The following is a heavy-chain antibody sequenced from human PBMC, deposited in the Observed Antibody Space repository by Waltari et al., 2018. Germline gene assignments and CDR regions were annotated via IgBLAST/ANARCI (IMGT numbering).Heavy chain of an antibody. D-gene: IGHD1-26*01. CDR1: GFTFSDYY. V-gene: IGHV3-11*04. CDR3: ARVIKWAHGMDV. CDR2: SSSGGSTI. Sequence: QVQLVESGGGLVKPGGSLRLSCAASGFTFSDYYMSWIRQAPGKGLGWVCYSSSGGSTIYYADELKGRFTISRDNAKTSLYRQMNSLRAEDTAVYYCARVIKWAHGMDVWGQGTTVTVSS. J-gene: IGHJ6*02.